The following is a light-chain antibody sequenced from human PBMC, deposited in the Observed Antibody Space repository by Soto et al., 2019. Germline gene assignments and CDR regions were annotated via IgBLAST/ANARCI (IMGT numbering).Light chain of an antibody. V-gene: IGKV3-20*01. Sequence: EIVLTPSPAILSLSPVERATLSCRASQSVSSSFLDWYQQKPGQAPRLLLYGASSRATGIPDRFSGSGSGTDFTLTISSLEPEAFAVYYCQQYGSSPSALTFGGGTKVDIK. CDR2: GAS. J-gene: IGKJ4*01. CDR1: QSVSSSF. CDR3: QQYGSSPSALT.